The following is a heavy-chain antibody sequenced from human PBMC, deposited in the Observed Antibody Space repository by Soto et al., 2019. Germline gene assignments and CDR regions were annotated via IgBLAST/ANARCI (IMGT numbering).Heavy chain of an antibody. CDR3: ARGIYRSGYDVHFGY. V-gene: IGHV3-74*01. CDR1: TISFSTYW. Sequence: GGHVSLSSAASTISFSTYWMRWVRQAPGKGLVWVSRINTDGSSPSYADSVKGRFTISRDNAKNTLYLQMNSLRAEDTAVYYCARGIYRSGYDVHFGYWGQGTLVTVSS. D-gene: IGHD5-12*01. J-gene: IGHJ4*02. CDR2: INTDGSSP.